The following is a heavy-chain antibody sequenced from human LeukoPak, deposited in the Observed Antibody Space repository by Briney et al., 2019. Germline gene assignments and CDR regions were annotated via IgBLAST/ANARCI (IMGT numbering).Heavy chain of an antibody. CDR1: GFTFSSYG. CDR3: ARGGYDILTGSLYYFDY. V-gene: IGHV3-33*01. Sequence: PGRSLRLSCTASGFTFSSYGMHWVRQAPGKGLEWVAVIWYNGSNKYYADSVKGRFTISRDNSKNTLYLQMNSLRAEDTAVYYCARGGYDILTGSLYYFDYWGQGTLVTVSS. D-gene: IGHD3-9*01. J-gene: IGHJ4*02. CDR2: IWYNGSNK.